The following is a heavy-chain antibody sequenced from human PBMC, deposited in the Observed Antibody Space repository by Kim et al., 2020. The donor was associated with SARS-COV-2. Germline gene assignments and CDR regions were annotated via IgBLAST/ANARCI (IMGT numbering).Heavy chain of an antibody. Sequence: GGSLRLSCAASGFTFSTYGMHWVRQAPGKGLEWVSVIWGDGSNKYYADSVRGRFTISRDNSKNTLYLQMNSLRAEDTAVYYCAKVRFVFYYSWIYNYMDV. CDR3: AKVRFVFYYSWIYNYMDV. CDR1: GFTFSTYG. D-gene: IGHD1-26*01. CDR2: IWGDGSNK. V-gene: IGHV3-33*06. J-gene: IGHJ6*03.